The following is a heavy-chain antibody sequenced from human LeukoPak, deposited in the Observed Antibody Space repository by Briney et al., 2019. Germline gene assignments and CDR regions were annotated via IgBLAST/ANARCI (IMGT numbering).Heavy chain of an antibody. CDR3: ARHSSSGWRGYWYFDL. J-gene: IGHJ2*01. D-gene: IGHD6-19*01. CDR2: IYYSGST. V-gene: IGHV4-39*01. Sequence: SETLSLTCTVSGGSISGSSYYWGWIRQPPGKGLEWIGSIYYSGSTYYNPSLKSRVTISVDTSKNQFSLKLSSVTAADTAVYYCARHSSSGWRGYWYFDLWGRGTLVTVSS. CDR1: GGSISGSSYY.